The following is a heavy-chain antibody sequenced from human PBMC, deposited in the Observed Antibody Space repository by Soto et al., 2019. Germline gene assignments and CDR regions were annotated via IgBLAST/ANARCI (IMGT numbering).Heavy chain of an antibody. D-gene: IGHD3-22*01. Sequence: PSETLSLTCTVSGGSISGEYYCSWSRQHPGKGLEWIGYIYHSGYTYFNPSLESRLTMSLDTSKNQFSLKLTSVTAADTAVYYCARQTLNSGNFMRHPDAVDIWGQGTMVTVSS. J-gene: IGHJ3*02. V-gene: IGHV4-31*03. CDR2: IYHSGYT. CDR3: ARQTLNSGNFMRHPDAVDI. CDR1: GGSISGEYY.